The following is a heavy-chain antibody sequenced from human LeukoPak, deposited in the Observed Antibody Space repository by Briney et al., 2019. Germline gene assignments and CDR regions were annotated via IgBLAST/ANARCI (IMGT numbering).Heavy chain of an antibody. CDR2: IYHSGST. J-gene: IGHJ5*02. CDR3: ARDGSVRGSSWYKDNWFDP. V-gene: IGHV4-39*07. Sequence: SQTLSLTCTVSGGSISSSNFYWGWIRQPPGKGLEWIGSIYHSGSTYYNPSLKSRVTISVDTSKNQFSLKLSSVTAADTAVYYCARDGSVRGSSWYKDNWFDPWGQGTLVTVSS. D-gene: IGHD6-13*01. CDR1: GGSISSSNFY.